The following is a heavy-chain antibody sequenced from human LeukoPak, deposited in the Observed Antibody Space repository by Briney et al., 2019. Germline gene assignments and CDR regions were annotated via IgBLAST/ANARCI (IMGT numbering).Heavy chain of an antibody. Sequence: SETLSLTCAVYGGSFSGYYWSWIRQPPGKGLEWIGEINHSGSTNYNPSLKSRVTISVDTSKNQFSLKLSSVTAADTAVYYCARGHDFWSGYRRREVDYWGQATLVTVS. D-gene: IGHD3-3*01. CDR3: ARGHDFWSGYRRREVDY. V-gene: IGHV4-34*01. CDR1: GGSFSGYY. CDR2: INHSGST. J-gene: IGHJ4*02.